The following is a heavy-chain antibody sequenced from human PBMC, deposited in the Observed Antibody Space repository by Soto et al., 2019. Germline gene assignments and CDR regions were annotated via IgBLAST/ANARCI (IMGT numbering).Heavy chain of an antibody. Sequence: QVQLQESGPGLVKPSETLSLTCTVPGGSITNYYWTWIRQLPGKRLEWIAHIHNSGNTNSNPSLTSRVTITMDTSKNQIALRLTYATAADTAMYYCASLDYTVFTPIDLWGEGSMATVSS. CDR1: GGSITNYY. V-gene: IGHV4-59*01. D-gene: IGHD3-3*01. CDR3: ASLDYTVFTPIDL. CDR2: IHNSGNT. J-gene: IGHJ3*01.